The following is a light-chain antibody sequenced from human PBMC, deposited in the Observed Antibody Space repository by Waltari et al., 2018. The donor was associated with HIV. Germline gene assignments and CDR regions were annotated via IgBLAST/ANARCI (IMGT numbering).Light chain of an antibody. V-gene: IGLV3-10*01. Sequence: YALPQPPSQRLSPGPTARHTCHGDTLPRKDAHWYQQKSGQAPVLVIYEDIKRPSGIPERFSGSSSGTMAILTISGAQVEDEADYYCYSTESNGNHRVFGGGTKLTVL. J-gene: IGLJ3*02. CDR1: TLPRKD. CDR2: EDI. CDR3: YSTESNGNHRV.